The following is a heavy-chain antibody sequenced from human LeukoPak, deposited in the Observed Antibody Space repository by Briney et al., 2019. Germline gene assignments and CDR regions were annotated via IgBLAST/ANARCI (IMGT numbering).Heavy chain of an antibody. J-gene: IGHJ4*02. V-gene: IGHV1-2*02. CDR1: GYTFTGYY. Sequence: ASVKVSCKASGYTFTGYYMHWVRQAPGQGLEWMGWINPNSGGTNYAQKFQGRVTMTRDTSISTAYMELSRLRSDDTAVYYCARGSQRGYSYGFWVYWGQGTLVTVSS. CDR3: ARGSQRGYSYGFWVY. CDR2: INPNSGGT. D-gene: IGHD5-18*01.